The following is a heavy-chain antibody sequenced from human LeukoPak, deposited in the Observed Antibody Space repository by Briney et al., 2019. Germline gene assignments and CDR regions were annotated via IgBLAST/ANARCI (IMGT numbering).Heavy chain of an antibody. D-gene: IGHD6-19*01. J-gene: IGHJ4*02. CDR1: GGSISSYY. CDR3: ARETEVPGGRSWGF. V-gene: IGHV4-4*07. CDR2: THTSGTT. Sequence: SETLSLTCTVSGGSISSYYWTWIRQPAGKGLEWIGRTHTSGTTNHNPSLKSRVTTSVDTSNNHFSLKLSSVTAADTAVYYCARETEVPGGRSWGFWGQGTLVTVSS.